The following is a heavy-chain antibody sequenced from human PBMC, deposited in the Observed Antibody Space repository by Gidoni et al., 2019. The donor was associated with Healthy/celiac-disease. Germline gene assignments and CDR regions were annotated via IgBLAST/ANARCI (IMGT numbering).Heavy chain of an antibody. V-gene: IGHV4-59*01. CDR2: IYYSGRT. Sequence: VQLQESGPGLVKPSETLSLTCTVSGGYISSYYWSWIRQPPGKGLEWIGYIYYSGRTNYNPSLKSRVTISVDTSKNQFSRKLSSVTAADTAVYYCARMYSSGSYDYWGQGTLVTVSS. CDR3: ARMYSSGSYDY. CDR1: GGYISSYY. J-gene: IGHJ4*02. D-gene: IGHD6-19*01.